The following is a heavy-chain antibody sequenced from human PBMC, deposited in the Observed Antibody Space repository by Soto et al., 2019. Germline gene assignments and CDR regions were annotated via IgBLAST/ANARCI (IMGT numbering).Heavy chain of an antibody. Sequence: ASVKVSCKASGYTFTSYGISWVRQAPGQGLEWMGWISAYNGNTNYAQKLQGRVTMTTDTSTSTAYMELRSLRSDDTAVYYCARVRYDFWSGPDVDYYYMDVWGKGTTVTVSS. J-gene: IGHJ6*03. CDR1: GYTFTSYG. CDR2: ISAYNGNT. D-gene: IGHD3-3*01. CDR3: ARVRYDFWSGPDVDYYYMDV. V-gene: IGHV1-18*01.